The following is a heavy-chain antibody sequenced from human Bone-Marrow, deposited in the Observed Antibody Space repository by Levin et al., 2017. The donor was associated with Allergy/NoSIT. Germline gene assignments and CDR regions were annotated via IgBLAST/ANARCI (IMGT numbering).Heavy chain of an antibody. Sequence: GESLKISCRTSGFTFGDYAVSWVRQAPGKGLEWVGFIRSEAYRATTEYVASVKGRFTISRDDSESIAYLEMSSLRTEDTAVYYCAIGPPSFYYGSGEIDYWGQGILVTVSS. CDR1: GFTFGDYA. CDR2: IRSEAYRATT. V-gene: IGHV3-49*04. D-gene: IGHD3-10*01. CDR3: AIGPPSFYYGSGEIDY. J-gene: IGHJ4*02.